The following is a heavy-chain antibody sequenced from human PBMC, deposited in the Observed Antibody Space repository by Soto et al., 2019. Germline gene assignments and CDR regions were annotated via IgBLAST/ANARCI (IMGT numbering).Heavy chain of an antibody. V-gene: IGHV4-30-2*01. CDR1: GGSISSGGYS. J-gene: IGHJ5*02. CDR3: ARGGSGYYPNWFDP. D-gene: IGHD3-9*01. CDR2: IYHSGST. Sequence: QLQLQESGSGLVKPSQTLSLTCAVSGGSISSGGYSWSWIRQPPGKGLEWIGYIYHSGSTYYNPSLKRRVTLSVDRSNNQFSLKQSSETAADTDVYYCARGGSGYYPNWFDPWGQGTPVTVSS.